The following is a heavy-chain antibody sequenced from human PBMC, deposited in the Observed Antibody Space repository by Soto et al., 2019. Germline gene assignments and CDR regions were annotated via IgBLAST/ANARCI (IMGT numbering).Heavy chain of an antibody. Sequence: ASVKVSCKASGYTFTGYYMHWVRQAPGQGLEWMGWINPNSGGTNYAQKFQGWVTMTRDTSISTAYMELSRLRSDDTAVYYCARGGIAAAGTVRLFDYWGQGTLVTVSS. J-gene: IGHJ4*02. CDR3: ARGGIAAAGTVRLFDY. CDR2: INPNSGGT. V-gene: IGHV1-2*04. D-gene: IGHD6-13*01. CDR1: GYTFTGYY.